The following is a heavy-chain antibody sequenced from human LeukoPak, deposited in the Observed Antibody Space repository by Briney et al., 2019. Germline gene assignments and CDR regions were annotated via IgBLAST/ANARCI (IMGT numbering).Heavy chain of an antibody. J-gene: IGHJ4*02. Sequence: SETLSLTCAVSGASISSSNYYWGWVRQSPGKGLEWIGNIYSSGNTYYNASLKSRVTMYIDTSKNQFSLKLSSVTAADTAVYYCARGARSSSWYVPYYFDYWGQGTLVTVSS. CDR3: ARGARSSSWYVPYYFDY. V-gene: IGHV4-39*07. D-gene: IGHD6-13*01. CDR1: GASISSSNYY. CDR2: IYSSGNT.